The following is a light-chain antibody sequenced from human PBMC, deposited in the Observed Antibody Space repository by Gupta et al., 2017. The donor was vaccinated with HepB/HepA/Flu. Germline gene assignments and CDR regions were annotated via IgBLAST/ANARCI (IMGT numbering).Light chain of an antibody. CDR3: QQDGSSPWT. V-gene: IGKV3-20*01. CDR1: QSVSSGY. CDR2: GAS. Sequence: EIVLTQSPGTLSLSPGESATLSCRASQSVSSGYLAWYQQKPGQAPRLLIFGASTRATGIPDRFSDGGSGTDFTLTIRRLEPEDFAVYYCQQDGSSPWTFGQGTKVEIK. J-gene: IGKJ1*01.